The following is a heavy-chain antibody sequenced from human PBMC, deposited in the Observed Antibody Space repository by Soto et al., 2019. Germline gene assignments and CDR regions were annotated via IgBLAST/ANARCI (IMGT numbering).Heavy chain of an antibody. CDR2: SSGSGGRT. Sequence: EVQLLESGGGLVQPGGSLRLSCAASGFTFSSYAMSWVRQAPGKGLEWVSTSSGSGGRTYYADSVKGRFTISTDNPKTPLYLQMTRLRAEATAVYYCAKERWEGYGMEVWGQGTTVTVSS. J-gene: IGHJ6*02. CDR3: AKERWEGYGMEV. V-gene: IGHV3-23*01. D-gene: IGHD1-26*01. CDR1: GFTFSSYA.